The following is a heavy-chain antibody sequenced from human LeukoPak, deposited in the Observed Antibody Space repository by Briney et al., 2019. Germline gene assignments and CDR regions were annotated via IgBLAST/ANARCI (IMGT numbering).Heavy chain of an antibody. CDR1: GFTFSSYS. J-gene: IGHJ5*02. Sequence: PGGSLRLSCAASGFTFSSYSMNWVRQAPGKGLEWVSSISSSSSYIYYADSVKGRFTISRDNAKNSLYLQMNSLRAEDTAVYYCARDQGFGELFPYNWFDPWGQGTLVTVSS. V-gene: IGHV3-21*01. D-gene: IGHD3-10*01. CDR3: ARDQGFGELFPYNWFDP. CDR2: ISSSSSYI.